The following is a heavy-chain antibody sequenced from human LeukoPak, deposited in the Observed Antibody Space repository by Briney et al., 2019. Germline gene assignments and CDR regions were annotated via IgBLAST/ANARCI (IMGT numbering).Heavy chain of an antibody. CDR1: GYSISSGYY. CDR2: IYHSGST. CDR3: ARRVMATIDY. V-gene: IGHV4-38-2*02. J-gene: IGHJ4*02. Sequence: SETLSLTCTVSGYSISSGYYWGWIRQPPGKGLEWIGSIYHSGSTYYNTSLKSRVTISVDTSKNQFSLKLSSVTAADTAVYYCARRVMATIDYWGQGTLVTVSS. D-gene: IGHD5-12*01.